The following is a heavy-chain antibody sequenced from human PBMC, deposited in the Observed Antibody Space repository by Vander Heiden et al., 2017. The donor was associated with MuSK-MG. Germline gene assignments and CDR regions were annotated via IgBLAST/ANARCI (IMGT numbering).Heavy chain of an antibody. V-gene: IGHV3-30-3*01. J-gene: IGHJ1*01. CDR1: GSTFRGYA. CDR3: ARVPSSSFQYFQH. Sequence: QVQLLESRGGVVQAGRSLRLSCAPSGSTFRGYAMHWVRQAPGKGLGWVAVISYDGSNKYYADSVKGRFTISRDNSKNTLYLQMNSLRAEDTAVYYCARVPSSSFQYFQHWGQGTLVTVSS. D-gene: IGHD6-13*01. CDR2: ISYDGSNK.